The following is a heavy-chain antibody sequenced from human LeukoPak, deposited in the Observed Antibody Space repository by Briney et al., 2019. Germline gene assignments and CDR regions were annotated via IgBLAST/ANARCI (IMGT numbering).Heavy chain of an antibody. D-gene: IGHD3-22*01. CDR1: GFTFSSYA. Sequence: GGSLRLSCAASGFTFSSYAMSWVRQAPGKGLEWVSAISGSGGSTYYADSVKGRFTISRDNSKNTLYLQMNSLRAEDTAVCYCAKWVAGYYDSSGQSDYWGQGTLVTVSS. V-gene: IGHV3-23*01. CDR3: AKWVAGYYDSSGQSDY. CDR2: ISGSGGST. J-gene: IGHJ4*02.